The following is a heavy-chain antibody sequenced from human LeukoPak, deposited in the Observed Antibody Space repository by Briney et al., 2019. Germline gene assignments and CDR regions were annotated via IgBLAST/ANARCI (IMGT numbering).Heavy chain of an antibody. D-gene: IGHD5-12*01. J-gene: IGHJ6*02. CDR2: TNPSGGST. CDR1: GYTFTSYY. V-gene: IGHV1-46*01. Sequence: ASVKVSCNTSGYTFTSYYMNWVRQAPGQGLEWMGITNPSGGSTSYAQKFQDRVAMTRDTSTSTVYMELASLTSEDTAVYYCARDGATDGMDVWGQGTTVTVSS. CDR3: ARDGATDGMDV.